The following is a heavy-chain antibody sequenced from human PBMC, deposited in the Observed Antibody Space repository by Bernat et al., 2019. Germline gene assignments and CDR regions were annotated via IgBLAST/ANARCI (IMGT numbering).Heavy chain of an antibody. Sequence: QVQLVQSGAEVKKPGASVKVSCKASGYTFTSYGISWVRQAPGQGLEWMGWISAYNGNTNYAQKLQGRVTMTTDTSTSTAYMELRSLRSGDTAVYYCARDYYDFWSGYPTKFDYWGQGTLVTVSS. CDR2: ISAYNGNT. CDR3: ARDYYDFWSGYPTKFDY. D-gene: IGHD3-3*01. V-gene: IGHV1-18*04. CDR1: GYTFTSYG. J-gene: IGHJ4*02.